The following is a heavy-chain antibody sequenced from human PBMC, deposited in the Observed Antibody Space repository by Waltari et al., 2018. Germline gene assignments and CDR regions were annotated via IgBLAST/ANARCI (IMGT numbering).Heavy chain of an antibody. D-gene: IGHD3-10*01. J-gene: IGHJ4*02. Sequence: EVQLVESGGGLVQPGGSLRLSCAASRFIFSNYWMSWFRQAPGKGLEWVANIKQDGSEQYYVDPVKGRFTISRDNAKNSLYLQRNSLRAEDTALYYCARGEPSGSYVFDSWGQGTLVTVSS. CDR1: RFIFSNYW. CDR3: ARGEPSGSYVFDS. CDR2: IKQDGSEQ. V-gene: IGHV3-7*01.